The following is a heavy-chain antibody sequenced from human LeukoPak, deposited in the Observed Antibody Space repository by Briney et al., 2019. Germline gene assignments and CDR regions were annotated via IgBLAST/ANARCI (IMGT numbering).Heavy chain of an antibody. CDR2: INSDGSWT. J-gene: IGHJ4*02. CDR3: VSFYETY. V-gene: IGHV3-74*01. CDR1: GFTFSSYA. D-gene: IGHD2-2*01. Sequence: GGSLRLSCAASGFTFSSYAMHWVRQAPGKGLVWVSHINSDGSWTSYADSVKGRFTISKDNAKNTVYLQMNNLRAEDTAVYYCVSFYETYWGRGTLVTVSS.